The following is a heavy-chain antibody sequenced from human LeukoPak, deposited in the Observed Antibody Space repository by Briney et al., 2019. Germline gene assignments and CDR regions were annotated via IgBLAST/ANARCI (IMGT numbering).Heavy chain of an antibody. CDR3: ATGDLLTPGY. D-gene: IGHD1-26*01. Sequence: GGSLRLSCAASGFTVSSNYMNWVRQAPGKGLEWVSAISGSGGSTYYADSVKGRFTISRDNAKNSLYLQMNSLRAEDTAVYYCATGDLLTPGYWGQGTLVTVSS. V-gene: IGHV3-21*01. CDR1: GFTVSSNY. CDR2: ISGSGGST. J-gene: IGHJ4*02.